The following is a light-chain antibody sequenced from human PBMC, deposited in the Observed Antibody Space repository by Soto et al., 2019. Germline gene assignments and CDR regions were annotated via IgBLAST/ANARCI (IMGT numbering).Light chain of an antibody. Sequence: QSVLTQPASVSGSPGQSITISCTGTSSDVGGFNYVSWYQQHPSKAPKLMIYDVTNRPSGVSYRFSGSKSGTTASLTISGLQAEYEAEYYCNSYTSSSTYVFGTGTKLAVL. CDR1: SSDVGGFNY. V-gene: IGLV2-14*03. J-gene: IGLJ1*01. CDR2: DVT. CDR3: NSYTSSSTYV.